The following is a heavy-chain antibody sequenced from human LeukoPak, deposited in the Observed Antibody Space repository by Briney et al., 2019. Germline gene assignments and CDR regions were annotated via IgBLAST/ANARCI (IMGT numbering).Heavy chain of an antibody. CDR2: IIPIFGTA. CDR3: ARKSGYSYGFDY. V-gene: IGHV1-69*05. Sequence: SVKVSCKASGYTFTGYYMHWVRQAPGQGLEWMGGIIPIFGTANYAQKFQGRVTITTDESTSTAYMELSSLRSEDTAVYYGARKSGYSYGFDYWGQGTLVTVSS. J-gene: IGHJ4*02. D-gene: IGHD5-18*01. CDR1: GYTFTGYY.